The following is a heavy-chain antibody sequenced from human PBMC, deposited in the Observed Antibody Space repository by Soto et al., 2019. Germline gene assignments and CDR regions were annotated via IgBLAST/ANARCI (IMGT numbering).Heavy chain of an antibody. CDR2: IVVGSGNT. CDR3: ATILTGYYNPPAYDY. V-gene: IGHV1-58*02. D-gene: IGHD3-9*01. Sequence: SVKVSCKASGFTFTSSAMQWVRQARGQRLEWIGWIVVGSGNTNYAQKFQERVTITRDMSTSTAYMELSSLRSEDTAVYYCATILTGYYNPPAYDYWGQGTLVTVSS. J-gene: IGHJ4*02. CDR1: GFTFTSSA.